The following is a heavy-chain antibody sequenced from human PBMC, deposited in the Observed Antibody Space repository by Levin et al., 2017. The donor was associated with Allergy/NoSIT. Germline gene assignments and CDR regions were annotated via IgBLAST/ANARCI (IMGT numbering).Heavy chain of an antibody. CDR2: HSGTT. J-gene: IGHJ4*02. V-gene: IGHV4-61*08. CDR1: GGSVSTFGYQ. Sequence: PSETLSLTCTVSGGSVSTFGYQWSWIRRPPGTGLEWIGYHSGTTNYNPSLKSRVTISVDTAKNQFSLKLNSVTAADTAVYYCARDYWGSLDCWGQGTLVTVSS. CDR3: ARDYWGSLDC. D-gene: IGHD7-27*01.